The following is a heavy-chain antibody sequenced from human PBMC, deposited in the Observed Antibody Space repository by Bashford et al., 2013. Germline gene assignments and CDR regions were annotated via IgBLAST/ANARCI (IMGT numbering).Heavy chain of an antibody. D-gene: IGHD5-12*01. CDR3: ARDMVAARPNWFDP. J-gene: IGHJ5*02. Sequence: SSETLSLTCDLYGGSFSIYSWSWIRQSPGKGLEWIGEITRTGDTNFNPSLRSRASISRDISTNRFSLNLTSVTAADTAVYFCARDMVAARPNWFDPWGQGTLVTVSS. CDR1: GGSFSIYS. V-gene: IGHV4-34*01. CDR2: ITRTGDT.